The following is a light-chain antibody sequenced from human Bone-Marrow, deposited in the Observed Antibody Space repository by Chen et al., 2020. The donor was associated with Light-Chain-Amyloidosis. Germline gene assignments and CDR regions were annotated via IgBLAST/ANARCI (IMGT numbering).Light chain of an antibody. V-gene: IGLV3-21*02. CDR1: NIGSTS. CDR3: QVWDRSSDRPV. Sequence: SYVLTQPSSVSVAPGQTATMAGGGNNIGSTSVHWYQQTPGQAPLLVVYDDSDRPSGIPERLSGSTSGTTATLTISRVEAGDEADYYCQVWDRSSDRPVFGGGTTLTVL. CDR2: DDS. J-gene: IGLJ3*02.